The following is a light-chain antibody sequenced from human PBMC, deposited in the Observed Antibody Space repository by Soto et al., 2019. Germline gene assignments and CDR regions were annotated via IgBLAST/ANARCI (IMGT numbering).Light chain of an antibody. CDR2: EVS. V-gene: IGLV2-14*03. Sequence: QSALTQPASVSGSPGQSITISCTGTISDVGGYNYVSWYQQHPGEAPKLMIYEVSNRPSGVSDRFSGSKSGNTASLTISGLRAEDEADYYCSSYTSSSTPVFGGGTKLTVL. J-gene: IGLJ2*01. CDR3: SSYTSSSTPV. CDR1: ISDVGGYNY.